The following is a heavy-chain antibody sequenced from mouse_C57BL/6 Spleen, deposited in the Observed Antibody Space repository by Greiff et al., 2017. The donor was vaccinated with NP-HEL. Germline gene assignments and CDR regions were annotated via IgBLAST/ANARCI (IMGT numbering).Heavy chain of an antibody. V-gene: IGHV1-26*01. CDR3: ARETYYGSSYGFAY. CDR2: INPNNGGT. Sequence: VQLKESGPELVKPGASVKISCKASGYTFTDYYMNWVKQSHGKSLEWIGDINPNNGGTSYNQKFKGKATLTVDKSSSTAYMELRSLTSEDAAVYYCARETYYGSSYGFAYWGQGTLVTVSA. CDR1: GYTFTDYY. D-gene: IGHD1-1*01. J-gene: IGHJ3*01.